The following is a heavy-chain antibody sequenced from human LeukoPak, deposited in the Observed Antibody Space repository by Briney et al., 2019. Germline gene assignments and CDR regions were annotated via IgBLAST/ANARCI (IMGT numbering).Heavy chain of an antibody. CDR1: GFNFSTYW. CDR3: VTDQTGRHPYFFDY. Sequence: GGSLRLSCAASGFNFSTYWMTWVRQVPGKGLEWVANIKEDGSEIYYVDAVKGRFSISRDNAKTSLYLQMNNLSVADTAVYYCVTDQTGRHPYFFDYWGQGTLVTVSS. V-gene: IGHV3-7*01. D-gene: IGHD3-10*01. CDR2: IKEDGSEI. J-gene: IGHJ4*02.